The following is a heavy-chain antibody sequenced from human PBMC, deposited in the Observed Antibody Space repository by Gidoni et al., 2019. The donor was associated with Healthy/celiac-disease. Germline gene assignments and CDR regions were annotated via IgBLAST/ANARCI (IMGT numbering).Heavy chain of an antibody. CDR1: GGSFSGYY. J-gene: IGHJ4*02. D-gene: IGHD4-4*01. Sequence: QVQLQQWGAGLLKPSETLSLTCAVYGGSFSGYYWSWIRQPPGKGLEWIGEINHSGSTNYHPSLKSRVTISVDTSKNQFSLKLSSVTAADTAVYYCARGTVTKYWGQGTLVTVSS. CDR2: INHSGST. CDR3: ARGTVTKY. V-gene: IGHV4-34*01.